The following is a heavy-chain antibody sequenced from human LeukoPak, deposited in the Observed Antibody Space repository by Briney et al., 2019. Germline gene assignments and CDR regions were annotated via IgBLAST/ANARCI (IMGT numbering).Heavy chain of an antibody. CDR1: GYTFTSYG. J-gene: IGHJ4*02. CDR2: ISAYNGNT. V-gene: IGHV1-18*01. CDR3: ARTGSQKFREWIFGVVFRGPYYFDY. D-gene: IGHD3-3*01. Sequence: ASVKVSCKASGYTFTSYGISWVRQAPGQGLEWMGWISAYNGNTNYAQKLQGRVTMTTDTSTSTAYMELRSLRSDDTAVYYCARTGSQKFREWIFGVVFRGPYYFDYWGQGTLVTVSS.